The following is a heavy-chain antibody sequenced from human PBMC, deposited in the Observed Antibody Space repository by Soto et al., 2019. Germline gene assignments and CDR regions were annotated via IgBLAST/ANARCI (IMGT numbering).Heavy chain of an antibody. CDR2: IYYSGST. Sequence: QVQLQESGPGLVKPSQTLSLTCTVSGGSISSGDYYWSWIRQPPGKGLEWIGYIYYSGSTYYNPSLKSRVTISVDTSKNQFSLKLSSVTAADTAVYYCARGLRFLEWQPRWGFDYWGQGTLVTVSS. D-gene: IGHD3-3*01. V-gene: IGHV4-30-4*01. J-gene: IGHJ4*02. CDR1: GGSISSGDYY. CDR3: ARGLRFLEWQPRWGFDY.